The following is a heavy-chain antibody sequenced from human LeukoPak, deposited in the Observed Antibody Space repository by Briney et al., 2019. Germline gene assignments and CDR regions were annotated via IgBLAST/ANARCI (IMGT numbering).Heavy chain of an antibody. CDR2: IKSKTDGGTT. CDR1: GFTFSNAW. J-gene: IGHJ3*02. CDR3: TTDYYGSGSYPDAFDI. Sequence: PGGSLRLSCAASGFTFSNAWMSWVRQAPGKGLEWVGRIKSKTDGGTTDYAAPVKGRLIISRDDSKNTLYLQMNSLKTEDTAVYYYTTDYYGSGSYPDAFDIWGRGTMVTVSS. V-gene: IGHV3-15*01. D-gene: IGHD3-10*01.